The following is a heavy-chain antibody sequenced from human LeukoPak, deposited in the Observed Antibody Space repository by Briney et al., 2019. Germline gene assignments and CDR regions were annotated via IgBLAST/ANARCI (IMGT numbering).Heavy chain of an antibody. J-gene: IGHJ5*02. V-gene: IGHV5-51*01. CDR1: GYSFTSYW. D-gene: IGHD6-6*01. CDR2: IYPGDSDT. CDR3: ARQGIAARNWFDP. Sequence: GESLKISCKGSGYSFTSYWIGWVRQMPGKGLEWMGIIYPGDSDTRYSPSFQGQVTISADKSISTAYLQWSSLKASDTATYYCARQGIAARNWFDPWGQGTLVTVSS.